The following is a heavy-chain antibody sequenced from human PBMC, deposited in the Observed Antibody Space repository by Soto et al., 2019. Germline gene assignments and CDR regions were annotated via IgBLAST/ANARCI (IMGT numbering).Heavy chain of an antibody. Sequence: SETLSLTCTVSGGSICSSSYYWDWIRQPPGKGLEWIGSIYYSGSTYYNPSLKSRVTISVDTSKNQFSLKLSSVTAADTAVYYCARHVAGYDFWSGYYYFDYWGQGTLVTVS. CDR3: ARHVAGYDFWSGYYYFDY. CDR2: IYYSGST. CDR1: GGSICSSSYY. D-gene: IGHD3-3*01. J-gene: IGHJ4*02. V-gene: IGHV4-39*01.